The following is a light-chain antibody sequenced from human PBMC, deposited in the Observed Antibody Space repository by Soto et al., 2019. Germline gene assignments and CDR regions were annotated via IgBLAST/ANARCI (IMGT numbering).Light chain of an antibody. J-gene: IGKJ2*01. CDR1: QTVRYNY. Sequence: EIVLTQSPGTLSFSPGERATLSCRASQTVRYNYVAWYQQKPGQAPRLLIYGSSNRASDIPDRFSGSGSGTDFTLTIGRPEPEDSAVYYCQQYGGSPPYTFGQGTKLEIK. CDR3: QQYGGSPPYT. V-gene: IGKV3-20*01. CDR2: GSS.